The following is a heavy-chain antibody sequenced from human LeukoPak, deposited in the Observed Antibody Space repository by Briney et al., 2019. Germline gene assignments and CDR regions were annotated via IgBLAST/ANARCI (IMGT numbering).Heavy chain of an antibody. D-gene: IGHD3-16*01. Sequence: PSETLSLTCTVSGGSISSYYWSWVRQPPGKGLEWIGYIYYSGSTNYNPSLKSRAPISVDTSKNQFSLKLSSVTAADTAVYYCARETSQKGAHYMDVWGKGTTVTISS. J-gene: IGHJ6*03. CDR2: IYYSGST. CDR1: GGSISSYY. V-gene: IGHV4-59*01. CDR3: ARETSQKGAHYMDV.